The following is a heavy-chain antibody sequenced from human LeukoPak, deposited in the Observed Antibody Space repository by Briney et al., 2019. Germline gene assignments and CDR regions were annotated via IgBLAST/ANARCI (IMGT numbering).Heavy chain of an antibody. CDR1: GYTFTGYY. V-gene: IGHV1-2*02. D-gene: IGHD3-22*01. CDR2: INPNSGDT. Sequence: ASVKVSCKASGYTFTGYYMHWVRQAPAQGLEWMGWINPNSGDTNYAQKFQGRVTMTRDTSISTAYMELSRLRSDDTAVYYCAREDYDSSGEYFQHWGQGTLVTVSS. J-gene: IGHJ1*01. CDR3: AREDYDSSGEYFQH.